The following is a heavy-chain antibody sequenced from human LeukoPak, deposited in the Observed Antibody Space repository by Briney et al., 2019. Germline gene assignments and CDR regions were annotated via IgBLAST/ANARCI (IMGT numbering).Heavy chain of an antibody. CDR1: GFTFSDYS. CDR3: ARDRPTVWPGELSALDV. J-gene: IGHJ6*02. V-gene: IGHV3-48*02. Sequence: GGSLRLSCAASGFTFSDYSMSWVRQAPGKGLEWVAYISSSSGTIYYVDSVKGRFTISRDNAKNSLYLQMSSLRDEDTAVYYCARDRPTVWPGELSALDVWGQGTTVTVSS. CDR2: ISSSSGTI. D-gene: IGHD3-10*01.